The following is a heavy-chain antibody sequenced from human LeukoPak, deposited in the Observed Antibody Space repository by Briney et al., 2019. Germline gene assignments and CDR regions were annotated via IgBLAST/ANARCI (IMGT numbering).Heavy chain of an antibody. CDR1: GGTFSSYA. CDR3: AREVNVGWLAYFDY. Sequence: ASVKVSCKASGGTFSSYAISWVRQAPGQGLEWMGGIIPIFGTANYAQKFQGRVAITADESTSTAYMELSSLRSEDAAVYYCAREVNVGWLAYFDYWGQGTLVTVSS. V-gene: IGHV1-69*01. J-gene: IGHJ4*02. D-gene: IGHD6-19*01. CDR2: IIPIFGTA.